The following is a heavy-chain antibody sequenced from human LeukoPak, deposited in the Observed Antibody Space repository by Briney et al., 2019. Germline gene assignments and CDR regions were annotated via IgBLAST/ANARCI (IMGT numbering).Heavy chain of an antibody. V-gene: IGHV3-48*03. D-gene: IGHD4-11*01. Sequence: PGGSLRLSCAASGFTFSSYEMNWVRQAPGKGLEWVSYISTSGTTIYYADSVKGRFTISRDNAKNSLYLQMNSLRAEDTAVYYCMTTDSNYSFDIWGQGTMVTVSS. CDR3: MTTDSNYSFDI. J-gene: IGHJ3*02. CDR2: ISTSGTTI. CDR1: GFTFSSYE.